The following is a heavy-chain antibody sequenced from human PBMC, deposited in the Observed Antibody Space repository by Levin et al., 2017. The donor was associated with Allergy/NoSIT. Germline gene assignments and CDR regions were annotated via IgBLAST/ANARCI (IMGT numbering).Heavy chain of an antibody. Sequence: PGGSLRLSCAASGFTFSSYAMSWVRQAPGKGLEWVSAISGSGGSTYYADSVKGRFTISRDNSKNTLYLQMNSLRAEDTAVYYCASQTAVYCSSTSCYSDYWGQGTLVTVSS. CDR1: GFTFSSYA. CDR3: ASQTAVYCSSTSCYSDY. D-gene: IGHD2-2*01. V-gene: IGHV3-23*01. J-gene: IGHJ4*02. CDR2: ISGSGGST.